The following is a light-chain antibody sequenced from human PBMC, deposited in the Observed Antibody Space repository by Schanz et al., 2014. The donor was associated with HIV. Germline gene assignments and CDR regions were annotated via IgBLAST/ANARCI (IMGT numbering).Light chain of an antibody. Sequence: DIQMTQSPSTLSASVGDRVTITCRASQNIGNWLAWYQQKPGKAPHLLIYQASTLKTGVPSRFSGSGSGTEFTLTISSLQPDDFATYYCQQYNDYPYTFGQGTRLEIK. V-gene: IGKV1-5*03. CDR3: QQYNDYPYT. CDR1: QNIGNW. J-gene: IGKJ2*01. CDR2: QAS.